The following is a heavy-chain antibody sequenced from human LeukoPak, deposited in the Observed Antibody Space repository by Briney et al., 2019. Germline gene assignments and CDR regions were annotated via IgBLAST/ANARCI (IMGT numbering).Heavy chain of an antibody. V-gene: IGHV1-2*02. CDR2: INPNSGGT. J-gene: IGHJ4*02. CDR3: ARDRGYSGSYYFY. CDR1: GYTFTDYY. D-gene: IGHD1-26*01. Sequence: GASVKVSCKASGYTFTDYYMHWVRQAPGQGLEWMGWINPNSGGTNYAQKFQGRVTMTRDTSISTAYMELSRLRSDDTAVYYCARDRGYSGSYYFYWGQGTLVTVSS.